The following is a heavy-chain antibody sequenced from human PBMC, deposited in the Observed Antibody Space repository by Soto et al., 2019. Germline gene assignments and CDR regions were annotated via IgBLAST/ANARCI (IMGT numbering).Heavy chain of an antibody. CDR2: IYYSGST. D-gene: IGHD1-7*01. V-gene: IGHV4-31*03. CDR1: GGSINRGGYY. CDR3: ARAVRRRNYNFDD. Sequence: PSETLSLTCTVSGGSINRGGYYWTWIRQHPGKGLEWIGCIYYSGSTYYNPSLKSRVTISVDTSKNQFSLNLTSVTAADTAVYFCARAVRRRNYNFDDWGQGTLVTVSS. J-gene: IGHJ4*02.